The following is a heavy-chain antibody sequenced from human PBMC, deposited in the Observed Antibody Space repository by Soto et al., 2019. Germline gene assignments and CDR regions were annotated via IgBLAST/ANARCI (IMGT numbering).Heavy chain of an antibody. D-gene: IGHD2-15*01. V-gene: IGHV6-1*01. J-gene: IGHJ4*02. CDR1: GDSVSSNSAA. CDR2: TYYRSKWYN. Sequence: QVQLQQSGPGLVTPSQTLSLSCAISGDSVSSNSAAWNWLRQSPSRGLEWLGRTYYRSKWYNDYAVSGKSRLGVNPDTSNNQFSLQLNSVTPEDTAVYYCARDRAPGYCSGGSWPIGYWGQGTLVTVSS. CDR3: ARDRAPGYCSGGSWPIGY.